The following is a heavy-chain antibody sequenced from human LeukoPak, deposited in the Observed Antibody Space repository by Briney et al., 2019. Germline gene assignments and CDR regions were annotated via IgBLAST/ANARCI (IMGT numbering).Heavy chain of an antibody. CDR1: GFTFDDYG. D-gene: IGHD1-26*01. CDR2: INWNGGST. J-gene: IGHJ6*03. V-gene: IGHV3-20*04. Sequence: GGSLRLSCAASGFTFDDYGMSWVRQAPGKGLEWVSGINWNGGSTGYADSVKGRFTISRDNAKNSLYLQMNSLRAEDTALYYCARGGSPGIYYYYMDVWGKGTTVTVSS. CDR3: ARGGSPGIYYYYMDV.